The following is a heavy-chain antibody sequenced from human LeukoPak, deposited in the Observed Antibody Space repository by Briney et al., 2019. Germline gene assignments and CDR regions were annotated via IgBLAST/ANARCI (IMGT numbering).Heavy chain of an antibody. V-gene: IGHV4-4*07. CDR2: FYTSGNT. Sequence: PSETLSLTCTVSGGSISNYYWSWIRQSAGKGLEWIGRFYTSGNTDYHPSLKSRVTLSVDTSKNQFSLKLNSVTAADTAVYYCARDLVSYWGAFDIWGQGTMVTVSS. D-gene: IGHD1-26*01. J-gene: IGHJ3*02. CDR1: GGSISNYY. CDR3: ARDLVSYWGAFDI.